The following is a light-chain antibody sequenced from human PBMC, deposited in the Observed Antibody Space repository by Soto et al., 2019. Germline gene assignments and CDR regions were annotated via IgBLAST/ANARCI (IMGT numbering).Light chain of an antibody. V-gene: IGLV3-21*02. J-gene: IGLJ1*01. CDR2: SVN. CDR3: QVWDPFSDHLFA. CDR1: NIGSMS. Sequence: SYELTQPPSVSVAPGQTARITCGGDNIGSMSVHWYQQRPGQAPVLVVYSVNDRPAGIPERFSGSNSGNTATLTIGRVEAGDEADYYCQVWDPFSDHLFAFGRGTKVTVL.